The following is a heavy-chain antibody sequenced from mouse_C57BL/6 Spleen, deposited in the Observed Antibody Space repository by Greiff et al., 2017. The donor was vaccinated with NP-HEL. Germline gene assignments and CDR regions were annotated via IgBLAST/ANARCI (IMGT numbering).Heavy chain of an antibody. V-gene: IGHV1-61*01. CDR2: IYPSDSET. CDR3: ARSDYGNYNYAMDY. CDR1: GYTFTSYW. Sequence: QVQLQQSGAELVRPGSSVKLSCKASGYTFTSYWMDWVKQRPGQGLEWIGNIYPSDSETHYNQKFKDKATLTVDKSSSTAYMQLSSLTSEDSAVYYCARSDYGNYNYAMDYWGQGTSVTVSS. J-gene: IGHJ4*01. D-gene: IGHD2-1*01.